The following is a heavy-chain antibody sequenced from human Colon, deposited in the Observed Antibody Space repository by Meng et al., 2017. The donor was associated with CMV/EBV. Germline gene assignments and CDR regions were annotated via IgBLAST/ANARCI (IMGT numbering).Heavy chain of an antibody. CDR2: IYYSGST. CDR1: GGSVSSGSYY. V-gene: IGHV4-61*01. D-gene: IGHD3-16*01. CDR3: ARVWGRGGLTNGLDV. Sequence: GSLRLSCTVSGGSVSSGSYYWSWIRQPPGKGLEWIGYIYYSGSTNYNPSLKSRVTISVDTSKNQFSLKLSSVTAADTAVYYCARVWGRGGLTNGLDVWGQGTRVTVSS. J-gene: IGHJ6*02.